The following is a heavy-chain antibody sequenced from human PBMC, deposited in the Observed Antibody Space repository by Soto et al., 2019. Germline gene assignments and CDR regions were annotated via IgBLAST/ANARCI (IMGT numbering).Heavy chain of an antibody. CDR3: AKYMKGLLLDY. CDR1: GGSISSGGYY. D-gene: IGHD3-22*01. V-gene: IGHV4-31*02. Sequence: SETLSLTCTVSGGSISSGGYYWSWIRQHPGKGLEWIGYSYYSGIIYYNPSLKSRATTSVNTSNTLFSLMLSSVTAATPAVYYSAKYMKGLLLDYWGQGTQVTVSA. J-gene: IGHJ4*02. CDR2: SYYSGII.